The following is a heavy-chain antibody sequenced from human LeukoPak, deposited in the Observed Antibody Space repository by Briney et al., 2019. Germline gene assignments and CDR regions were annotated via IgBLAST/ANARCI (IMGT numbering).Heavy chain of an antibody. Sequence: PGGSLRLSCAASGLIFDDYAMHWVRQAPGKGLEWVSLISGDGGSTYYADSVKGRFTISRDNSKNSLYPQMNSLTSEDTAMYYCAKGGEYFDYLEGYWGQGTLVTVSS. V-gene: IGHV3-43*02. CDR2: ISGDGGST. D-gene: IGHD3-9*01. CDR3: AKGGEYFDYLEGY. CDR1: GLIFDDYA. J-gene: IGHJ4*02.